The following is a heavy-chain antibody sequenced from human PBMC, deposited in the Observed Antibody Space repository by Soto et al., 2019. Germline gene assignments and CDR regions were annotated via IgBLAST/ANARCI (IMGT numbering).Heavy chain of an antibody. V-gene: IGHV3-33*01. J-gene: IGHJ3*02. CDR3: ARGWEKLSGVFDI. CDR2: IWYDGSKV. CDR1: GFTFNTYG. D-gene: IGHD1-26*01. Sequence: SGGSLRLSCAASGFTFNTYGMHWVRLAPGRGLEWVTVIWYDGSKVYYADSVKGRFTISRDNSKNTLYLQMNSLRAEDTALYYCARGWEKLSGVFDIWGQGTMVTVSS.